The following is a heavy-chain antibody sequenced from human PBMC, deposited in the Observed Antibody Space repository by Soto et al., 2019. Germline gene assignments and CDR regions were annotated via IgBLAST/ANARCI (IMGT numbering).Heavy chain of an antibody. V-gene: IGHV3-66*01. D-gene: IGHD5-18*01. CDR3: ASMDTTMVTGYYGMDV. CDR2: IYSGGST. J-gene: IGHJ6*02. CDR1: GFTVSSNY. Sequence: LRLSCAASGFTVSSNYMSWVRQAPGKGLEWVSVIYSGGSTYYADSVKGRFTISRDNSKNTLYLQMNSLRAEDTAVYYCASMDTTMVTGYYGMDVWGQGTTVTVSS.